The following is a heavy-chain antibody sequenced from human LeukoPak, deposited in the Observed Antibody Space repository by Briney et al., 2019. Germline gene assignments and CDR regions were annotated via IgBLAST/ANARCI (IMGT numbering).Heavy chain of an antibody. D-gene: IGHD3-22*01. CDR3: VREHTYYYDSSGDAFDV. Sequence: GGSLRLSCAASGFTFDDYAMSWVRQAPGKGLEWVSGINWNGGSTGYADSVKGRFTISRDNAKNSLYLQMNSLRAEDTALYYCVREHTYYYDSSGDAFDVWGQGTMVTVSS. J-gene: IGHJ3*01. CDR2: INWNGGST. V-gene: IGHV3-20*04. CDR1: GFTFDDYA.